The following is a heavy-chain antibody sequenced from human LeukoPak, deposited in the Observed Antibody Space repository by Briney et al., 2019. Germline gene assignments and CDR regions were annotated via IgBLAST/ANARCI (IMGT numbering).Heavy chain of an antibody. Sequence: GGSLRLSCAASGFTFSIYAMSWVRQAPGKGLEWVSAISGSGGTAYYADSVKGRFTISRDNSKNTLYLQMNSLRAEDTAVYYCARWFSSSWSENAFDIWGQGTMVTVSS. D-gene: IGHD6-13*01. CDR1: GFTFSIYA. J-gene: IGHJ3*02. CDR3: ARWFSSSWSENAFDI. CDR2: ISGSGGTA. V-gene: IGHV3-23*01.